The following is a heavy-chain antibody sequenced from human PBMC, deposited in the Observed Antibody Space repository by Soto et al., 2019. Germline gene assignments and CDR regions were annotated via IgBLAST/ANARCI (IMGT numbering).Heavy chain of an antibody. V-gene: IGHV1-3*01. CDR1: GYTFTSYA. CDR2: INAGNGNT. D-gene: IGHD5-18*01. Sequence: GASVKVSCKASGYTFTSYATHWVRQAPGQRLEWMGWINAGNGNTKYSQKFQGRVTITRDTSASTAYMELSSLRSEDTAVYYCAREGYSYGYYYGMDVWGQGTTVTVSS. J-gene: IGHJ6*02. CDR3: AREGYSYGYYYGMDV.